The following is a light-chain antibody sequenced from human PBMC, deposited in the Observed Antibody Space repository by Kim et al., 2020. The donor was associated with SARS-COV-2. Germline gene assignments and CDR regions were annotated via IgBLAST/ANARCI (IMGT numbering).Light chain of an antibody. CDR2: DAS. CDR1: QSVSSY. CDR3: QQRSNWPLYS. V-gene: IGKV3-11*01. J-gene: IGKJ2*03. Sequence: EIVLTQSPATLSLSPGERATLSCRASQSVSSYLAWYQQEPGQAPRLLIYDASNRATGIPARFSGSGSGTDFTLTISSLEPEDFAVYYCQQRSNWPLYSFGQGTKLEI.